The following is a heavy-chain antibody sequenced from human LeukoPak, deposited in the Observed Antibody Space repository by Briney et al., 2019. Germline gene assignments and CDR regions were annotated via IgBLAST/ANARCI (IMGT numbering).Heavy chain of an antibody. D-gene: IGHD3-22*01. CDR2: IYYSGST. CDR1: GGSISSGGYY. V-gene: IGHV4-31*03. Sequence: SETLSLTCTVSGGSISSGGYYWSWIRQHPGKGLEWIGYIYYSGSTYYNPSLKSRVTISVDTSKNQFSLKLSSVTAADTAVYYCARDYYYDSSGYYIGNNWFDPWGQGTLVTVSS. J-gene: IGHJ5*02. CDR3: ARDYYYDSSGYYIGNNWFDP.